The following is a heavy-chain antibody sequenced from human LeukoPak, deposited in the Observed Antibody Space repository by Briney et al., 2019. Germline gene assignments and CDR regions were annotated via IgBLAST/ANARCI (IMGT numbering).Heavy chain of an antibody. CDR2: IWYDGSNK. CDR3: AKDLRDYYYDMDV. Sequence: GRSLRLSRAASGFTFSSYGMHWVRQAPGKGLEWVAVIWYDGSNKYYADSVKGRFTISRDNSKNTLYLQMNSLRAEDTAVYYCAKDLRDYYYDMDVWGKGTTVTVSS. V-gene: IGHV3-33*06. J-gene: IGHJ6*03. CDR1: GFTFSSYG.